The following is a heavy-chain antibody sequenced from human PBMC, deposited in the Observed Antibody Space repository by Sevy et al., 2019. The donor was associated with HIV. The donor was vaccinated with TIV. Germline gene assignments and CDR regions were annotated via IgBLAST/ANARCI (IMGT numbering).Heavy chain of an antibody. D-gene: IGHD3-16*01. CDR2: VTSDGTT. V-gene: IGHV3-23*01. CDR3: AGGDTTMITDLDY. Sequence: GGSLRLSCAASGLTLTTTGMSWVRQAPGKGLEWVAGVTSDGTTYYADSVRDRFTVSGDNSKKTLYLQLNSLRADDTAVLYCAGGDTTMITDLDYWGQGTLVTVSS. CDR1: GLTLTTTG. J-gene: IGHJ4*02.